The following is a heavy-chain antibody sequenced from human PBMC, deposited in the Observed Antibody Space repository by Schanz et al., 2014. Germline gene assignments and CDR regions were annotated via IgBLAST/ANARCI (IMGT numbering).Heavy chain of an antibody. V-gene: IGHV4-59*01. D-gene: IGHD2-15*01. CDR1: GGSMAGYY. CDR3: ARSLSGDKYYFDY. Sequence: QVQLQESGPGLVKPSETLSLTCTVSGGSMAGYYWSFIRQPPGKGLEWIGYFYYTGSFNYNPSLKSRATISMDTSKNQFSLKLSSVTAADTAVYYCARSLSGDKYYFDYWGQGTLVTVSS. J-gene: IGHJ4*02. CDR2: FYYTGSF.